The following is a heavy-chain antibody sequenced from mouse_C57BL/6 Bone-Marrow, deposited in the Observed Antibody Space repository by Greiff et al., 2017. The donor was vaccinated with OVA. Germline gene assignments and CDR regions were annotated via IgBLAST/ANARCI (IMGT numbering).Heavy chain of an antibody. J-gene: IGHJ4*01. CDR1: GFTFSDYY. V-gene: IGHV5-12*01. CDR3: ARHDYSNDAMDY. D-gene: IGHD2-4*01. Sequence: DVKLVESGGGLVQPGGSLKLSCAASGFTFSDYYMYWVRQTPEKRLEWVAYISNGGGSTYYPDTVKGRFTISRDNAKNTLYLQMSRLKSEDTAMYYCARHDYSNDAMDYWGQGTSVTVTS. CDR2: ISNGGGST.